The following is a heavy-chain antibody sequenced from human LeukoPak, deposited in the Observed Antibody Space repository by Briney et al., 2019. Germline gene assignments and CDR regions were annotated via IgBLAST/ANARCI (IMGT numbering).Heavy chain of an antibody. Sequence: SETLSLTCTVSGYSISSGYYWGWIRQPPGKGLEWIGSIFHSGSTYYNPSLKSRATISVDTSKNQFSLKLSSVTAADTAVYYCARERGYFDTRDYWGQGTLVTVSS. CDR1: GYSISSGYY. CDR3: ARERGYFDTRDY. D-gene: IGHD3-9*01. CDR2: IFHSGST. V-gene: IGHV4-38-2*02. J-gene: IGHJ4*02.